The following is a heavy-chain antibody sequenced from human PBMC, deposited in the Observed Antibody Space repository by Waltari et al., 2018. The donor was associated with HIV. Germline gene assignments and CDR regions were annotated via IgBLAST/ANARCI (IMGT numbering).Heavy chain of an antibody. V-gene: IGHV3-15*01. CDR2: IKSKTDGGTT. Sequence: EWQLVESGGGWVKPGGTFRLSCAAAGVTFSNAWMTGLPPPPGKGLEWVGRIKSKTDGGTTDYAAPVKGRFTISRDDSKNTLYLQMNSLKTEDTAVYYCITDSGEELAFDIWGQGTMVTVSS. D-gene: IGHD3-10*01. J-gene: IGHJ3*02. CDR3: ITDSGEELAFDI. CDR1: GVTFSNAW.